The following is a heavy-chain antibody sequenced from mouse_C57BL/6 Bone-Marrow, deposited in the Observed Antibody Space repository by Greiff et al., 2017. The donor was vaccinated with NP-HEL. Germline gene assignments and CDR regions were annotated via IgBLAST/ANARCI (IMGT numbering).Heavy chain of an antibody. V-gene: IGHV1-80*01. D-gene: IGHD3-1*01. CDR3: ARRHYYYAMDY. J-gene: IGHJ4*01. Sequence: QVQLQQSGAELVKPGASVKLSCKASGYTFTEYTIHWVKQRSGQGLEWTGQIYPGDGDTNYNGKFKGKATLTADKSSSTAYMQLSSLTSEDSAVYFCARRHYYYAMDYWGQGTSVTVSS. CDR1: GYTFTEYT. CDR2: IYPGDGDT.